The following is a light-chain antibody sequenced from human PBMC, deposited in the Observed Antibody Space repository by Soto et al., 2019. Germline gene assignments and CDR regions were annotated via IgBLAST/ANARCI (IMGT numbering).Light chain of an antibody. Sequence: DIQMTQSPSTLSASVGDIVTITCRASQSVSRWLAWYQQKPGKAPKLLIYKASTLGSGVPSRFSGSGSGTEFTLAISILQADDSATYYCQQYNANWTFGQGTKVEIK. CDR1: QSVSRW. J-gene: IGKJ1*01. V-gene: IGKV1-5*03. CDR2: KAS. CDR3: QQYNANWT.